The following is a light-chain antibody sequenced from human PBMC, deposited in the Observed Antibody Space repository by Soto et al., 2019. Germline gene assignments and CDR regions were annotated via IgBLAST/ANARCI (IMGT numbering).Light chain of an antibody. V-gene: IGKV1-5*03. CDR3: QQYNPYSPWT. CDR1: QSITGW. CDR2: KAS. Sequence: DTQMTQSPSTLSASVGDRVTITCRASQSITGWLAWFQQKPGKAPKLLISKASRLESGVPSRFSGSGSGTEFTLSISGLQPDDFATYYCQQYNPYSPWTFGQGTKVEIK. J-gene: IGKJ1*01.